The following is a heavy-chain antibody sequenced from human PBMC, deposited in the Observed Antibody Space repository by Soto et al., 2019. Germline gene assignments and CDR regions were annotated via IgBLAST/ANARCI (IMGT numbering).Heavy chain of an antibody. CDR2: ISYDGSNK. J-gene: IGHJ5*02. Sequence: GGPLRLSYAAAEFSFSDYGMHWVRQAAGKRLAWVALISYDGSNKLYADSVKGRFTISRDNSKNTLYLQVNSLRAEDTAVYYCAKDLFSSGSYPNCFDLWGHGTLVPVSS. CDR3: AKDLFSSGSYPNCFDL. CDR1: EFSFSDYG. V-gene: IGHV3-30*18. D-gene: IGHD1-26*01.